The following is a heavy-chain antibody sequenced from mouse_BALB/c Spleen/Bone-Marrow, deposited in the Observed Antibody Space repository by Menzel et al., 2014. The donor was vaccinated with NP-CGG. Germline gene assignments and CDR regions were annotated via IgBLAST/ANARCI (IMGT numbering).Heavy chain of an antibody. CDR2: ISCYNGAT. V-gene: IGHV1S34*01. CDR3: ARDYGNLYYFDY. CDR1: GYSFTGYY. J-gene: IGHJ2*01. D-gene: IGHD2-1*01. Sequence: LVKTGASVKISCKASGYSFTGYYMHGVKQSHGKSLEWIGYISCYNGATSYNQKFKGKATFTVDTSSSTAYMQFNSLTSEDSAVYYCARDYGNLYYFDYWGQGTTLTVSS.